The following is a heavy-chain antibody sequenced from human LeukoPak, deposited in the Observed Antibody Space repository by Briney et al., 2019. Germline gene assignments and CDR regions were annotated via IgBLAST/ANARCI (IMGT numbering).Heavy chain of an antibody. CDR3: TRTGSTGGY. CDR2: IHYSGST. Sequence: SETLSLTCTVSGGSVSGGNYYCGWIRQSPGKGLEWIGYIHYSGSTVYNPSLKSRVTMSIDTSKNQFSLNLSSATAADTAVYYCTRTGSTGGYWGQGTLVIVSS. V-gene: IGHV4-61*01. J-gene: IGHJ4*02. D-gene: IGHD1-7*01. CDR1: GGSVSGGNYY.